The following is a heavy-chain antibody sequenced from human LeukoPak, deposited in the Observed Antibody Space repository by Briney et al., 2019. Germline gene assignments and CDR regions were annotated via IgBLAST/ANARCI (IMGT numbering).Heavy chain of an antibody. CDR3: ANYGSGSYRFDP. CDR1: GGSFSGYY. CDR2: IHHSGSS. D-gene: IGHD3-10*01. J-gene: IGHJ5*02. Sequence: SETLSLTCAVYGGSFSGYYWSWIRQHPGKGLEWIGYIHHSGSSYYNPSLKSRVIISVDTSKNQFSLKLNSVTAADTAVYYCANYGSGSYRFDPWGQGTLVTVSS. V-gene: IGHV4-34*09.